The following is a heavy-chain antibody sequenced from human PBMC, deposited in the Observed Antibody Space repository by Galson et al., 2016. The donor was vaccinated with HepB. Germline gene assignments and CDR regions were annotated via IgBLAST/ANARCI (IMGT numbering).Heavy chain of an antibody. CDR3: ARDRGYGSDTFDF. CDR1: GYTFSTYG. V-gene: IGHV1-18*01. Sequence: SVKVSCKASGYTFSTYGVSWVRQAPGQGLEWMGWVSTYDGDRNYAQKLQGRVTMTTDTSTNTAYMELRSLTSDDTAADYCARDRGYGSDTFDFWGQGTMVTVS. D-gene: IGHD3-10*01. J-gene: IGHJ3*01. CDR2: VSTYDGDR.